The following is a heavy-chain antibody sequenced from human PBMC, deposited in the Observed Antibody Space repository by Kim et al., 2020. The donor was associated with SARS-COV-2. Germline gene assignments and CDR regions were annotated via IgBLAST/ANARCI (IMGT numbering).Heavy chain of an antibody. CDR2: ISSSSSYI. Sequence: GGSLRLSCAASGFTFSSYSMNWVRQAPGKGLEWVSSISSSSSYIYYADPVKGRFTISRDNAKNSLYLQMNSLRAEDTAVDYCARDGTLRLGELSLTYYYYGMHVWGQGTTVPVSS. V-gene: IGHV3-21*01. CDR1: GFTFSSYS. CDR3: ARDGTLRLGELSLTYYYYGMHV. J-gene: IGHJ6*02. D-gene: IGHD3-16*02.